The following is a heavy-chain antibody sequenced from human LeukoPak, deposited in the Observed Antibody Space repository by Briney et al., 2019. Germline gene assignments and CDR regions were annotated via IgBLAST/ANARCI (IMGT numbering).Heavy chain of an antibody. CDR2: IYHSGST. J-gene: IGHJ4*02. CDR1: GGSISSSSYY. Sequence: PSETLSLTCTVSGGSISSSSYYWGWIRQPPGKGLEWIGSIYHSGSTYYNPSLKSRVTISVDTSKNQFSLKLSSVTAADTAVYYCAGHPGSYRFDYWGQGTLVTVSS. V-gene: IGHV4-39*07. CDR3: AGHPGSYRFDY. D-gene: IGHD3-16*02.